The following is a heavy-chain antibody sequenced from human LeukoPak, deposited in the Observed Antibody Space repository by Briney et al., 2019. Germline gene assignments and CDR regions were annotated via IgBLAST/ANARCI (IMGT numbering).Heavy chain of an antibody. J-gene: IGHJ5*02. Sequence: PGGSLRLSCAASGFTFSTYWMHWVRQAPGKGLVLVSGVNTDGSRTNYADSVKGRFTISRDNAKNTLHLQMNSLRAEDTAVYYCARDGLVVRGTFPENWFDPWGQGTLVTVSS. CDR2: VNTDGSRT. CDR3: ARDGLVVRGTFPENWFDP. CDR1: GFTFSTYW. D-gene: IGHD3-10*01. V-gene: IGHV3-74*01.